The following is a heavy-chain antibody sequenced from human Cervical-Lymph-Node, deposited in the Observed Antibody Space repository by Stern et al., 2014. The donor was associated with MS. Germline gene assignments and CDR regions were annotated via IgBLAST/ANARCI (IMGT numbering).Heavy chain of an antibody. CDR3: ARQRYFDY. CDR1: GYTFTSYW. Sequence: VQLVQSGPEVKRPGESLKISCQASGYTFTSYWIGWVRQMPGKGLEWIAIIFPGGSDIGSSPSFQGQVTISADKSSSPAYLQWNNLKASDTAIYYCARQRYFDYWGQGTLVTVSS. CDR2: IFPGGSDI. J-gene: IGHJ4*02. V-gene: IGHV5-51*01.